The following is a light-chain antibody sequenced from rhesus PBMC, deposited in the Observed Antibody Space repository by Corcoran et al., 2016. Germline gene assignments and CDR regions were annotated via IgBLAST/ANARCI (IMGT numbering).Light chain of an antibody. Sequence: DIVMTQTPLSLPVTPGEPASISCRSSQSLLDSEDGNTYWDWYLQKPGQSPQILICEVSNRASGVPYRFSGSGSDTDFTLKISRVGAEDVGVYYCMQTLEFPYSFGQGTKVEIK. CDR3: MQTLEFPYS. J-gene: IGKJ2*01. CDR2: EVS. V-gene: IGKV2-104*02. CDR1: QSLLDSEDGNTY.